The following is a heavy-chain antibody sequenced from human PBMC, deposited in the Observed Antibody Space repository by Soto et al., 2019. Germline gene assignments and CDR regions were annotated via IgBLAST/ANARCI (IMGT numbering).Heavy chain of an antibody. CDR2: INPSGGST. V-gene: IGHV1-46*01. J-gene: IGHJ4*02. CDR1: GYTFTSYY. D-gene: IGHD5-18*01. Sequence: QVQLVQSGAEVKKPGASVKVSCKASGYTFTSYYMHWVRQAPGQRLEWMGIINPSGGSTSYAQKVQGRVTSTRDTSTGTVYMEWSSLSSADTAVYDCARHGLRLWSTGTLDYGGQGTLVTVSS. CDR3: ARHGLRLWSTGTLDY.